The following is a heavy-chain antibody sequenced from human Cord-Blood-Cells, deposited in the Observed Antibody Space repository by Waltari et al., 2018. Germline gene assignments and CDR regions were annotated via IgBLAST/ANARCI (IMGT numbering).Heavy chain of an antibody. CDR1: GGSFSGYY. J-gene: IGHJ5*02. CDR3: ARGSVVVIATNWFDP. Sequence: QVQLQQWGAGLLKPSETLSLTCAVYGGSFSGYYWSWIRQPPGKGLEWIGEINHSGSTNDNPSLKSRVTISVDTSKNQFSLKLSSVTAADTAVYYCARGSVVVIATNWFDPWGQGTLVTVSS. V-gene: IGHV4-34*01. D-gene: IGHD2-21*01. CDR2: INHSGST.